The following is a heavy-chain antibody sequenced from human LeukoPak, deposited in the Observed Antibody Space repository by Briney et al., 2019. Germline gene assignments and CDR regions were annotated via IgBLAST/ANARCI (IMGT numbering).Heavy chain of an antibody. Sequence: SETLSLTCTVSGGSISTSSYYWGWVRQPPGKGLEWIGNIFYSGSTYYSPSLKSRVTISLDTSRNQFSLKLNSVTAADTAVYYCARDRTQWYSSNWYGPFDPWGQGTLVTVSS. D-gene: IGHD6-13*01. J-gene: IGHJ5*02. CDR1: GGSISTSSYY. CDR3: ARDRTQWYSSNWYGPFDP. CDR2: IFYSGST. V-gene: IGHV4-39*07.